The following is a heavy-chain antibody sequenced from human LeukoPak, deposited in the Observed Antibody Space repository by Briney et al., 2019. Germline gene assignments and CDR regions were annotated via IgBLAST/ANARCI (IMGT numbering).Heavy chain of an antibody. Sequence: KTSETLSLTCTVSGGSISSGGYYWSWIRQHPGKGLEWIGYIYYSGSTYYNPSLKSRVTTSIDTSKNQFSLKLSSVTAADTAVYYCARTVYYDSSGYHYYFDYWGQGTLVTVSS. V-gene: IGHV4-31*03. D-gene: IGHD3-22*01. CDR2: IYYSGST. CDR3: ARTVYYDSSGYHYYFDY. J-gene: IGHJ4*02. CDR1: GGSISSGGYY.